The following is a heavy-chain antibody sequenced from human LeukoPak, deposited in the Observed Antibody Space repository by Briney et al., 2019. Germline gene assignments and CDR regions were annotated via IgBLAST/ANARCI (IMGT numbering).Heavy chain of an antibody. CDR1: GFTFTSYG. CDR2: IWYDGSNE. V-gene: IGHV3-33*01. CDR3: ARDLTGYNYYYGMDV. J-gene: IGHJ6*02. Sequence: GGSLRLSCVASGFTFTSYGIHWVRQAPGKGLEWVAVIWYDGSNEHYADSVKGRFTISRDNSKKTLYLQMSSLRAEDTAVYYCARDLTGYNYYYGMDVWGQGTTVTVSS. D-gene: IGHD1-1*01.